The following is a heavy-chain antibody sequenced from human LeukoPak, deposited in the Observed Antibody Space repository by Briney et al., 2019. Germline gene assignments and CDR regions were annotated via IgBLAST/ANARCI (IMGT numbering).Heavy chain of an antibody. CDR2: INPNSGDT. J-gene: IGHJ4*02. V-gene: IGHV1-2*02. CDR1: GYTFTGYY. CDR3: ARGDSSPYYYFDY. Sequence: GASVKVSCKASGYTFTGYYLHWVRQAPGQGLEWMGWINPNSGDTNYAQKFQGRVTMTRDTSISTAYMELSRLRSDDTAVFYCARGDSSPYYYFDYWGQGNLVTVSS. D-gene: IGHD3-22*01.